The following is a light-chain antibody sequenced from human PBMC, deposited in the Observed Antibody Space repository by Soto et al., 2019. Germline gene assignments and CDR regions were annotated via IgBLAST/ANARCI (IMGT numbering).Light chain of an antibody. CDR1: SSDVGDYNY. CDR2: DVS. Sequence: QSALTQPASVSGSPGQSITISCTATSSDVGDYNYVSWYQQHPGKAPKLMIYDVSHRPSGVSNRFSGSKSGNTASLTISGHQAEDEADYYCSSYTTSNTLFGGGTKVTVL. J-gene: IGLJ2*01. V-gene: IGLV2-14*03. CDR3: SSYTTSNTL.